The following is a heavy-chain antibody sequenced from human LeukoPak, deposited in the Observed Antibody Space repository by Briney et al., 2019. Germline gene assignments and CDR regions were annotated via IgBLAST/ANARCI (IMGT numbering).Heavy chain of an antibody. CDR3: ATLEVPAAMIDAFHI. D-gene: IGHD2-2*01. J-gene: IGHJ3*02. CDR2: ISSSSSNT. V-gene: IGHV3-21*06. Sequence: GGSLRLSCAASGFTFNSYSMNWVRQAPGKGLEWVSSISSSSSNTYYADSVKGRFTISRDNAKNSLYLQMNSLRAEDTAVYYCATLEVPAAMIDAFHIWGQGTMVTVSS. CDR1: GFTFNSYS.